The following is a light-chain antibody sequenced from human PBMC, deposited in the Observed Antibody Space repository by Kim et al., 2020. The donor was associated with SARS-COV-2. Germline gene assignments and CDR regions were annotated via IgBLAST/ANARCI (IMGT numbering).Light chain of an antibody. CDR2: GAS. CDR3: QQYGSSPP. V-gene: IGKV3-20*01. J-gene: IGKJ4*01. Sequence: LSAGERTTLACRASQSFSSSYLAWYQQKPGQAPRLLIYGASSRATGIPDRFSGSGSGTDFTLTISRLEPEDFAVYYCQQYGSSPPFGGGTKVDIK. CDR1: QSFSSSY.